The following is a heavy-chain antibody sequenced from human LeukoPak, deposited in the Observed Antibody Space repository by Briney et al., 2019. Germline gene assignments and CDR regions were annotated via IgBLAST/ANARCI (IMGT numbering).Heavy chain of an antibody. J-gene: IGHJ4*02. D-gene: IGHD3-16*01. Sequence: PGGSLRLSCAASGFTFSSYAMSWVRQAPGKGLEWASAISGSGGSTYYADSVKGRFTISRDNSKNTLYLQMNSLRAEDTAVYYCARDGGSSGDYWGQGTLVTVSS. V-gene: IGHV3-23*01. CDR2: ISGSGGST. CDR3: ARDGGSSGDY. CDR1: GFTFSSYA.